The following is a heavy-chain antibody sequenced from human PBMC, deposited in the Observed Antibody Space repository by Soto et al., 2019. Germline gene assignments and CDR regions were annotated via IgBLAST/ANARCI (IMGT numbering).Heavy chain of an antibody. D-gene: IGHD1-7*01. CDR3: ARDIITGTGWFDP. CDR2: IYYSGST. CDR1: GGSISSGDYY. V-gene: IGHV4-30-4*01. Sequence: TSETLSLTCTVSGGSISSGDYYWSWIRQPPGKGLEWIGYIYYSGSTYYNPSLKSRVTISVDTSKNQFSLKLSSVTAADTAVYYCARDIITGTGWFDPWGQGTLVTVSS. J-gene: IGHJ5*02.